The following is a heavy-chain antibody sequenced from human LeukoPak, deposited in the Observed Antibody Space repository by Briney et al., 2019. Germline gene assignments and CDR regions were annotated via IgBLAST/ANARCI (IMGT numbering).Heavy chain of an antibody. CDR3: ARNTPQWYDILTGYYFYYYGMDV. Sequence: ASVKVSCKASGYTFTSYDINWVRQATGQGLEWMGWMNPNSGNTGYARKFQGRVTMTRNTSISTAYMELSSLRSEDTAVYYCARNTPQWYDILTGYYFYYYGMDVWGQGTTVTVSS. CDR1: GYTFTSYD. CDR2: MNPNSGNT. J-gene: IGHJ6*02. D-gene: IGHD3-9*01. V-gene: IGHV1-8*01.